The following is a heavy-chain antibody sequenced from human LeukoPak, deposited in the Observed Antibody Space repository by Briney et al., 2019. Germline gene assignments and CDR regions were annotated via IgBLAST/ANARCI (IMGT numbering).Heavy chain of an antibody. CDR3: ARDAPGRDILTGYLDY. D-gene: IGHD3-9*01. J-gene: IGHJ4*02. CDR1: GGTFSSYA. Sequence: SVKISCKASGGTFSSYAISWVRQAPGQGLEWMGGIIPIFGTANYAQKFQGRVTITADESTSTAYMELSSLRSEDTAVYYCARDAPGRDILTGYLDYWGQGTLVTVSS. CDR2: IIPIFGTA. V-gene: IGHV1-69*01.